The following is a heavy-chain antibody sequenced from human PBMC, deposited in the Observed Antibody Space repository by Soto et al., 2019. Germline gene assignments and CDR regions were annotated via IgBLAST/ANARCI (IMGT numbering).Heavy chain of an antibody. CDR1: GGSISSYH. J-gene: IGHJ5*02. CDR3: ARMGRFWSGYYSPYNWFDP. CDR2: IYYSGST. Sequence: SETLSLTCTVSGGSISSYHWSWIRQPPGKGLEWIGYIYYSGSTNYNPSLKSRVTISVDTSKNQFSLKLSSVTAADTAVYYCARMGRFWSGYYSPYNWFDPWGQGTLVTVSS. V-gene: IGHV4-59*01. D-gene: IGHD3-3*01.